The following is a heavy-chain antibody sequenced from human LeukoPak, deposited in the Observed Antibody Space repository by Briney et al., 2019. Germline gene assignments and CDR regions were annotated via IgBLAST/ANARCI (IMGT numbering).Heavy chain of an antibody. CDR1: GFNFSTYA. CDR2: ISYDRSKT. D-gene: IGHD7-27*01. V-gene: IGHV3-30*04. Sequence: WGSLRLSCAASGFNFSTYAMHWVRQAPGKGLEWVGIISYDRSKTYYADPVKGRFTISRDNAKNKLYLQVNSLRTEDTAVYYCARDFSGDPDYWGQGTLVTVSS. CDR3: ARDFSGDPDY. J-gene: IGHJ4*02.